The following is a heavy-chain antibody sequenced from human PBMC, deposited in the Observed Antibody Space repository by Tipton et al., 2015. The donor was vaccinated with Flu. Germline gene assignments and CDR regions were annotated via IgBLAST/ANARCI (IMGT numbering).Heavy chain of an antibody. Sequence: TLSLTCAVYGGSFSGYYWSWIRQPPGKGLEWIGYIYYSGSTNYNPSLKSRVTISVDTSKNQFSLKLSSVTAADTAVYYCARDKGFGGSYVDWGQGTLVTVSS. CDR2: IYYSGST. V-gene: IGHV4-59*01. CDR1: GGSFSGYY. J-gene: IGHJ4*02. CDR3: ARDKGFGGSYVD. D-gene: IGHD1-26*01.